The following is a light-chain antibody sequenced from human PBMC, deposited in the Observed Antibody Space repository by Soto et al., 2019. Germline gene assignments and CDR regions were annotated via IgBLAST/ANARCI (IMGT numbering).Light chain of an antibody. V-gene: IGKV1-39*01. J-gene: IGKJ1*01. CDR1: QSISSY. CDR2: AAS. Sequence: DIQMTESPSSLSASVGDRVSITCRASQSISSYVNWYQQKPVKAPKLLIYAASSLQSGVPSRFSGSGSGTDFTLTISSLQPEDFATYYCQQSYSTPWTFGQGTKVDI. CDR3: QQSYSTPWT.